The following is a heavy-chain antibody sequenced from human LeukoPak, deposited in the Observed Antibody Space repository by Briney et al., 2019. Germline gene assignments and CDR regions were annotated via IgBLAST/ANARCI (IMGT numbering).Heavy chain of an antibody. CDR1: GGSFSGYY. CDR3: ARAANEITIFGVVTFDY. V-gene: IGHV4-34*01. D-gene: IGHD3-3*01. Sequence: SETLSLTCSVYGGSFSGYYWSWIRQPPGKGLEWIGEINHSGSTNYNPSLKSRVTISVDTSKNQFSLKLSSVTAADTAVYYCARAANEITIFGVVTFDYWGQGTLVTVSS. CDR2: INHSGST. J-gene: IGHJ4*02.